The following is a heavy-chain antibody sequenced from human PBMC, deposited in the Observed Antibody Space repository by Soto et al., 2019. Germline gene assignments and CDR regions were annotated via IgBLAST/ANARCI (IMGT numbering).Heavy chain of an antibody. J-gene: IGHJ4*02. CDR1: GGSVSPYY. CDR2: IYSFGST. V-gene: IGHV4-59*08. CDR3: ARHKSTVNILDY. D-gene: IGHD4-17*01. Sequence: QVLLQESGPGLVKSSETLSLTCTVSGGSVSPYYWSWIRQPPGKGLEWIGYIYSFGSTNYNASLESRVSMSVDTSKNQVSLKLTSVTVADTVVYYCARHKSTVNILDYWGQGTLVTVSS.